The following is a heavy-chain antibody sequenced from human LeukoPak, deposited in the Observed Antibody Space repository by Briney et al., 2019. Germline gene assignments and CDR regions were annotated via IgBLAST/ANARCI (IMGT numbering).Heavy chain of an antibody. D-gene: IGHD2/OR15-2a*01. V-gene: IGHV3-7*02. CDR1: GFTFSDYW. J-gene: IGHJ4*02. Sequence: GGSLRLSCAASGFTFSDYWMDWVCQAPGKGLEWVANIKPDGSEIYYVDAVKGRFTISRDNAKNSLYLQMNSLRAEDTAVYYCTRTLDYWGQGTLVTVSS. CDR2: IKPDGSEI. CDR3: TRTLDY.